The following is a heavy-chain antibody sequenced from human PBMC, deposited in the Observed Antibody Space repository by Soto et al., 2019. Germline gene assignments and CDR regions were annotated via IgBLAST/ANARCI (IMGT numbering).Heavy chain of an antibody. J-gene: IGHJ4*02. D-gene: IGHD3-3*02. Sequence: GGSLRLSCVASGFTFSSYTMNWVRQAPGKGLEWVAYITGCSDIVYYADSVKGRFTISRDNAKNSLYLQMSSLRADDTSVYYCASSKGPLDHWGQGTLVTVSS. V-gene: IGHV3-48*01. CDR1: GFTFSSYT. CDR3: ASSKGPLDH. CDR2: ITGCSDIV.